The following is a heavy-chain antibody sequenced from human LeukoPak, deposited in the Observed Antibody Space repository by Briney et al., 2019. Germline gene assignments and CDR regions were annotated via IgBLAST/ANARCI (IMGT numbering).Heavy chain of an antibody. CDR1: GGTFSSYA. D-gene: IGHD3-10*01. CDR3: ASDYYGSGSYYRGAFDI. CDR2: IIPIFGTA. J-gene: IGHJ3*02. V-gene: IGHV1-69*06. Sequence: SVKVSCKASGGTFSSYAISWVRQAPGQGLEWMGGIIPIFGTANYAQKFQGRVTITADKSTSTAYMELSSLRSEDTAVYYCASDYYGSGSYYRGAFDIWGQGTMDTVTS.